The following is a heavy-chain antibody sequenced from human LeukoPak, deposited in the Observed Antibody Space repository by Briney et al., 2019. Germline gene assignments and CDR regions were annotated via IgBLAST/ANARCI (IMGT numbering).Heavy chain of an antibody. Sequence: GGSLRLSCAASGFTFADYAMHWVRQAPGKGLEWVSLISGTGGSTDYADSVKGRFTISRDNSKNSLYLQMNSLRTEDTALYYCAKAAVGQLARIYFDDWGQGTLVTVSS. CDR1: GFTFADYA. J-gene: IGHJ4*02. D-gene: IGHD6-6*01. CDR2: ISGTGGST. V-gene: IGHV3-43*02. CDR3: AKAAVGQLARIYFDD.